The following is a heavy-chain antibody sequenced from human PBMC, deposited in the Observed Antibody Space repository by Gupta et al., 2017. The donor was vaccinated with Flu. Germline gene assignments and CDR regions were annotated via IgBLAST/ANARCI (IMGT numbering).Heavy chain of an antibody. J-gene: IGHJ4*02. CDR1: TCY. V-gene: IGHV4-59*01. Sequence: TCYWGWVRQPPGKGLEWIGYIYYSGITNYNTSLKSRVTMSVDTSKNQFSLRLRSVTAADTAIYYCARGPYSRGWYDYWAQGTLVPVSS. CDR3: ARGPYSRGWYDY. CDR2: IYYSGIT. D-gene: IGHD6-19*01.